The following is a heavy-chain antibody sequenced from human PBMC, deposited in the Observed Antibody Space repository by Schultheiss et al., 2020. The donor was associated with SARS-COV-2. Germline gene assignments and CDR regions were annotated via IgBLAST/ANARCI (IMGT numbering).Heavy chain of an antibody. J-gene: IGHJ4*02. V-gene: IGHV3-53*01. CDR1: GFTVNSDY. CDR2: IGTAGDT. Sequence: GGSLRLSCAASGFTVNSDYMSWVRQAPGKGLEWVSAIGTAGDTYYPGSVKGRFTISRDNSKNTLYLQMNSLRAEDTAVYYCAKATFSADYGDYEVGDFDYWGQGTLVTVSS. CDR3: AKATFSADYGDYEVGDFDY. D-gene: IGHD4-17*01.